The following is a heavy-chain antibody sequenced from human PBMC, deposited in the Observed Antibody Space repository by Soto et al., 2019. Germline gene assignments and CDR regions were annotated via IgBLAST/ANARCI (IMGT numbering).Heavy chain of an antibody. CDR2: FIPVYRTL. Sequence: QVLLVQSGAEVKKPGSSVKISCKASGGSFGNSAINWVRQTPGQGLEWLGGFIPVYRTLNYAQKFQGRVTIAADESTGTAYMTLSSLESNDTAVYYCATGVIWIGYFTVDSWGQGTRVTFSS. J-gene: IGHJ4*02. CDR3: ATGVIWIGYFTVDS. V-gene: IGHV1-69*01. CDR1: GGSFGNSA. D-gene: IGHD3-3*01.